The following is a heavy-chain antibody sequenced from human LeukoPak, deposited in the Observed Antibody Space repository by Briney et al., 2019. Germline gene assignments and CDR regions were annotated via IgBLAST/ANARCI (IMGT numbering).Heavy chain of an antibody. CDR2: IYHSGST. Sequence: PSETLSLTCTVSGYSISSGYYWGWIRQPPGKGLEWIGSIYHSGSTYYNPSLKSRVTISVDTSKNQFSLKLGSVTAADTAVYYCARRSSSWNAFDIWGRGTMVTVSS. D-gene: IGHD6-6*01. CDR1: GYSISSGYY. V-gene: IGHV4-38-2*02. CDR3: ARRSSSWNAFDI. J-gene: IGHJ3*02.